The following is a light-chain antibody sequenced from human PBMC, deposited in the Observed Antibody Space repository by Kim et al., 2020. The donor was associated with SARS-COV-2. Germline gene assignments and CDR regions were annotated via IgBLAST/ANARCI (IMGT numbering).Light chain of an antibody. CDR2: YES. CDR1: SIGSKS. V-gene: IGLV3-21*04. Sequence: GEAARLTCGGNSIGSKSVHWYPQKAGQAPVLVISYESVRPSGIPERFSGSNSGNTATVTSSRVEAGDEADYYCQVWDSSDDHRVVFGGGTQLTVL. J-gene: IGLJ2*01. CDR3: QVWDSSDDHRVV.